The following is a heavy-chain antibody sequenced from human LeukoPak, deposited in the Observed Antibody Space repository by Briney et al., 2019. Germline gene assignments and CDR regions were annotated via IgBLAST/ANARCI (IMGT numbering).Heavy chain of an antibody. J-gene: IGHJ4*02. V-gene: IGHV3-21*01. Sequence: PGGSLRLSCAASGFTFSSYAMNWVRQAPGKGLEWVSSISGSSSYIYYADSLKGRFTISRDNAKNSLYLQMNSLRAEDTAVYYCARADWDTAMIDYWGQGTLVTVSS. CDR1: GFTFSSYA. CDR3: ARADWDTAMIDY. CDR2: ISGSSSYI. D-gene: IGHD5-18*01.